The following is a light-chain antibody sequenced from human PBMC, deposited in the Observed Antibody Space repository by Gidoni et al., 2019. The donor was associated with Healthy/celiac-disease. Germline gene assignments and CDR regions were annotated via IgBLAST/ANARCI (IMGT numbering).Light chain of an antibody. J-gene: IGKJ4*01. Sequence: DIQMTQSPSSLSESVGDRVTITCQASQDISNYLNWYQQKPGKAPKLLIYNASNLETGVPSRFSGSGSGTDFTFTISSLQPEGIATYYCQQYDNLPLTFGGGTKVEIK. V-gene: IGKV1-33*01. CDR1: QDISNY. CDR2: NAS. CDR3: QQYDNLPLT.